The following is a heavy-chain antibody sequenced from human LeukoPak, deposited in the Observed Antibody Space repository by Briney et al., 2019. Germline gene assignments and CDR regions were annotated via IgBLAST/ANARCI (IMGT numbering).Heavy chain of an antibody. Sequence: SVKVSCKASGGTFSGHTFSWVRQAPGQGLEWMGRIIPILNIANYAQKFQGRVTITADKSTSTAYMDLSSLTSEDTAVYYCARGGQLSTGAYFDYWGQGTLVTVSS. J-gene: IGHJ4*02. CDR3: ARGGQLSTGAYFDY. V-gene: IGHV1-69*02. CDR1: GGTFSGHT. CDR2: IIPILNIA. D-gene: IGHD6-6*01.